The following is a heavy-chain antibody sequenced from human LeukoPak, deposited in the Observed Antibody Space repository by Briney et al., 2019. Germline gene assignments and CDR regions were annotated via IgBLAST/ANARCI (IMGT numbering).Heavy chain of an antibody. CDR1: GFTFSGSA. V-gene: IGHV3-73*01. CDR2: IRSKANSYAT. Sequence: GGSLRLSCAASGFTFSGSAMHWVRQASGKGLEWVGRIRSKANSYATAYAASVKGRFTISRDDSKNTAYLQMNSLKTEDTAVYYCTRPPYYYGSGSYGMDVWGQGTTVTVSS. CDR3: TRPPYYYGSGSYGMDV. J-gene: IGHJ6*02. D-gene: IGHD3-10*01.